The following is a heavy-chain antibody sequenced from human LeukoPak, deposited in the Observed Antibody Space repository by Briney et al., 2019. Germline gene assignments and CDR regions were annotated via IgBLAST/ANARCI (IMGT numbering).Heavy chain of an antibody. Sequence: PGGSLRLSCAASGFTFSDYYMSWIRQAPGKGLEWVSAISGSGGSTYYADSVKGRFTISRDNSKNTLYLQMNSLRAEDTAVYYCAKDLVPHYYYGMDVWGQGTTVTVSS. CDR2: ISGSGGST. J-gene: IGHJ6*02. CDR1: GFTFSDYY. V-gene: IGHV3-23*01. D-gene: IGHD2-21*01. CDR3: AKDLVPHYYYGMDV.